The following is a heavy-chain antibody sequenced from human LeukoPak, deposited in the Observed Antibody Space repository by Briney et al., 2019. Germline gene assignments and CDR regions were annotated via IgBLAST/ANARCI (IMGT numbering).Heavy chain of an antibody. D-gene: IGHD2-15*01. J-gene: IGHJ5*02. Sequence: ASVKVSCKASGYTFTGYYMHWVRQAPGQGLEWMGWINPNSGGTNYAQKFQGRVTMTRDTSISTAYMELSRLRSDDTAVYYCARAYCSGGSCYLRHINWFDPWGQGTLVTVSS. CDR3: ARAYCSGGSCYLRHINWFDP. CDR2: INPNSGGT. V-gene: IGHV1-2*02. CDR1: GYTFTGYY.